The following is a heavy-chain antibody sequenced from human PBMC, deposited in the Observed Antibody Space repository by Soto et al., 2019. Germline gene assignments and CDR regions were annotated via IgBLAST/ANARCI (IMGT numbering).Heavy chain of an antibody. D-gene: IGHD6-19*01. CDR2: IIPIFGTA. V-gene: IGHV1-69*01. CDR1: GGTFSSYA. J-gene: IGHJ6*02. Sequence: QVQLVQSGAEVKKPGSSVKVSCKASGGTFSSYAISWVRQAPGQGLEWMGGIIPIFGTANYAQKFQGRVTITADESTSTDYMELSSLRSEDTAVYYCARELQWLVRGENYYYGMDVWGQGTTVTVSS. CDR3: ARELQWLVRGENYYYGMDV.